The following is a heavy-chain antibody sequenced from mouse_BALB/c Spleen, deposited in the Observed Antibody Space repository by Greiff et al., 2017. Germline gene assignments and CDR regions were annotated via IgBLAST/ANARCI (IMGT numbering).Heavy chain of an antibody. CDR2: ILPGSGST. D-gene: IGHD1-1*01. CDR3: ARSYYYGSSYCWYFDV. V-gene: IGHV1-9*01. Sequence: QVQLQQSGAELMKPGASVKISCKATGYTFSSYWIEWVKQRPGHGLEWIGEILPGSGSTNYNEKFKGKATFTADTSSNTAYMQLSSLTSEDSAVYYCARSYYYGSSYCWYFDVWGAGTTVTVSA. CDR1: GYTFSSYW. J-gene: IGHJ1*01.